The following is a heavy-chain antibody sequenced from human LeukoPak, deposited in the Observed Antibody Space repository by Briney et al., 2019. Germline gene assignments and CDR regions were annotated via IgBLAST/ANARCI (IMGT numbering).Heavy chain of an antibody. CDR1: GFTFSSYA. CDR3: AKDFGSSWYKEDWFDP. Sequence: GGSLRLTCAASGFTFSSYAMSWVRQAPGRGLEWVSAISGSGGSTYYADSVKGRFTISRDNSKNTLYLQMNSLRAEDTAVYYCAKDFGSSWYKEDWFDPWGQGTLVTVSS. D-gene: IGHD6-13*01. V-gene: IGHV3-23*01. CDR2: ISGSGGST. J-gene: IGHJ5*02.